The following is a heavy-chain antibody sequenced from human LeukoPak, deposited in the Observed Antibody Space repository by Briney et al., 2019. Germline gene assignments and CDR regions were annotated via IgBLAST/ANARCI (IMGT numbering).Heavy chain of an antibody. Sequence: GASLNISCDGSGYSFTSYLIGWVRQMPGEGLGLVWIIYSGDANARHCQCFQDQVTVAADKTNSTPYLQCSSLKASDTAMYYCANSCLDWSGYPSNWFDPWGQGTLVTVSS. CDR2: IYSGDANA. CDR3: ANSCLDWSGYPSNWFDP. J-gene: IGHJ5*02. V-gene: IGHV5-51*01. D-gene: IGHD3-3*01. CDR1: GYSFTSYL.